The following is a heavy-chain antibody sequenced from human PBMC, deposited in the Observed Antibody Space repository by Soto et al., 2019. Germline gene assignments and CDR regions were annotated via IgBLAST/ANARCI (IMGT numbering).Heavy chain of an antibody. V-gene: IGHV3-30-3*01. J-gene: IGHJ5*02. CDR2: ISYDGSNK. CDR3: ARDSITFGGVIVIYWFDP. Sequence: QVQLVESGGGVVQPGRSLRLSCAASGFTFSSYAMHWVRQAPGKGLEWVAVISYDGSNKYYADSVKGRFTISRDNSKNPLYLQMNSLRAEDTAGYYCARDSITFGGVIVIYWFDPWGQGTLVTVSS. D-gene: IGHD3-16*02. CDR1: GFTFSSYA.